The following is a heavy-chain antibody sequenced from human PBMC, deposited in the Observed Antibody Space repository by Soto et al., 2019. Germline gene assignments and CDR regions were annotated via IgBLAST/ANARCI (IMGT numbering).Heavy chain of an antibody. Sequence: TLSLTCTVSGGSVSSGSYYWSWIRQPPGKGLEWIGYIYYSGSTNYNPSLKSRVTISVDTSKNQFSLKLSSVTAADTAVYYCARVFHPLRYFDWLIQDYWGQGTLVTVSS. J-gene: IGHJ4*02. D-gene: IGHD3-9*01. CDR2: IYYSGST. CDR1: GGSVSSGSYY. CDR3: ARVFHPLRYFDWLIQDY. V-gene: IGHV4-61*01.